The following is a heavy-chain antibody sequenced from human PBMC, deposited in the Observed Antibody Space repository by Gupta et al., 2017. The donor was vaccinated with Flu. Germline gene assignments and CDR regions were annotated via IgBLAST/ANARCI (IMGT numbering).Heavy chain of an antibody. V-gene: IGHV3-30*18. Sequence: QEQLVQSGGGVVQPGTSLSLYCEDSGFTYSDYGMHWARPAPGKGLELMAVMSDDGSNQWYADSVRGRFTISRDNSKNTLFLQMNSLRADDTAVYYCSKGGRHNWNYDGDYWGQGTLVTVSS. CDR3: SKGGRHNWNYDGDY. J-gene: IGHJ4*02. CDR1: GFTYSDYG. CDR2: MSDDGSNQ. D-gene: IGHD1-7*01.